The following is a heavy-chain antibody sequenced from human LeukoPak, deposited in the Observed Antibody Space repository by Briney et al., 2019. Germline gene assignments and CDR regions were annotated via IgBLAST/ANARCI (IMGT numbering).Heavy chain of an antibody. V-gene: IGHV5-51*01. CDR3: ATTRASSGTFNFDY. CDR1: GYSFRSYW. J-gene: IGHJ4*02. Sequence: GESLKISCKGSGYSFRSYWIGWVRQMPGEGLEWMGIIYPGDSDTRYSPSFQGQVTISADKSISTAYLQWSGLKASDTAMYYCATTRASSGTFNFDYWGQGTLVTVSS. D-gene: IGHD1-1*01. CDR2: IYPGDSDT.